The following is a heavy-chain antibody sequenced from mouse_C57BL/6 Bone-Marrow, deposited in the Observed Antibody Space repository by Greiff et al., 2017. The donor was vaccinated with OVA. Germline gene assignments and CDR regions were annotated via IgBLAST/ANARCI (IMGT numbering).Heavy chain of an antibody. CDR1: GYTFTSYW. Sequence: LVESGPELVKPGASVKMSCKASGYTFTSYWITWVKQRPGQGLEWIGDIYPGSGSTNYNEKFKSKATLTVDTSSSTAYMQLSSLTSEDSAVYYCARQLRWVAYWGQGTLVTVSA. D-gene: IGHD1-1*01. V-gene: IGHV1-55*01. J-gene: IGHJ3*01. CDR2: IYPGSGST. CDR3: ARQLRWVAY.